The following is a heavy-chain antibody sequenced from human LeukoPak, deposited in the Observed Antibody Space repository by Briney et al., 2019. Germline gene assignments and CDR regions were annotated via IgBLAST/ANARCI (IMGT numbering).Heavy chain of an antibody. CDR2: ISGSGGST. CDR3: AKDGAGVQVY. J-gene: IGHJ4*02. Sequence: PGGSLRLSCAASGFTFSSYSMNWVRQAPGKGLEWVSAISGSGGSTYYADSVKGRFTISRDNSKNTLYLQMNSLRAEDTAVYYCAKDGAGVQVYWGQGTLVTVSS. CDR1: GFTFSSYS. V-gene: IGHV3-23*01. D-gene: IGHD4/OR15-4a*01.